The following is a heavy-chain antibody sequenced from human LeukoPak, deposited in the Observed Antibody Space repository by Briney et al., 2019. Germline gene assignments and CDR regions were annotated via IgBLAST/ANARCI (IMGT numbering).Heavy chain of an antibody. J-gene: IGHJ4*02. Sequence: ASVKVSCKASGYTFTSYDINWVRQATGQGLEWMGWMNPNSGDTGYAQNFHDRLNMTTNTSKSTAYMEQRSLRSDATSVYYCSRGRGYNYGYVDYWGQGPLVTVSS. CDR2: MNPNSGDT. CDR1: GYTFTSYD. V-gene: IGHV1-8*01. D-gene: IGHD5-18*01. CDR3: SRGRGYNYGYVDY.